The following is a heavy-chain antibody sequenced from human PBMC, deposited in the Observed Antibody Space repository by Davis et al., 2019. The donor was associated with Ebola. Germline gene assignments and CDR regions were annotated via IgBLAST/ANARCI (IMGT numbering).Heavy chain of an antibody. V-gene: IGHV4-30-4*01. J-gene: IGHJ6*04. CDR2: IHYSGST. D-gene: IGHD2-2*01. Sequence: SETLSLTCTVSGGSISSGDYYWSWIRQPPGKGLGWIGYIHYSGSTYYNPSLKSRVTISVDTSKNQFSLKLSSVTAADTAVYYCARDHYCSSTSCYVKGIYYYGMDVWGKGTTVTVSS. CDR1: GGSISSGDYY. CDR3: ARDHYCSSTSCYVKGIYYYGMDV.